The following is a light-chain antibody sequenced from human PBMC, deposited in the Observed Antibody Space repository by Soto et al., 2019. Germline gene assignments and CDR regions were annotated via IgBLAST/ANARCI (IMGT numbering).Light chain of an antibody. CDR2: DAS. V-gene: IGKV1-5*01. CDR1: QRINKW. J-gene: IGKJ1*01. CDR3: QQYSSYSAWT. Sequence: DIQMTQSPSTLSASIGDRVTITCRASQRINKWLAWHQQKPGKAPKLLIYDASSLQSGVPPRFSGSGSGTEFPLTIRSLQPDDIATYYCQQYSSYSAWTVGEGTKVDIK.